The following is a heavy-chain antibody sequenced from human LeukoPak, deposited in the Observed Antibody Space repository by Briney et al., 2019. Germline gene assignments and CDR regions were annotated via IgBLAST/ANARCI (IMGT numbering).Heavy chain of an antibody. J-gene: IGHJ4*02. V-gene: IGHV3-23*01. D-gene: IGHD3-22*01. CDR2: ISGSGGST. CDR3: ARDGVLDYYDSSGLPGY. Sequence: TGGSLRLSCAASGFTFSSYAMSWVRQAPGKGVEWVSAISGSGGSTYYADSVKGRFTISRDNSKNTLYLQMNSLRAEDTAVYYCARDGVLDYYDSSGLPGYWGQGTLVTVSS. CDR1: GFTFSSYA.